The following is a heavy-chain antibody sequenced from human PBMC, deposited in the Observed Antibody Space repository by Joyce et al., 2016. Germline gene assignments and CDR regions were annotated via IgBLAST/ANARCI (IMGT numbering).Heavy chain of an antibody. J-gene: IGHJ4*02. CDR1: GFTFGRHT. V-gene: IGHV3-21*06. CDR2: ITSLGTYV. Sequence: EVQLLESGGGLAKPGGSLRLSCGVSGFTFGRHTMNWVRQAPGKGLEWISSITSLGTYVFYADSVKGRFTISRDNAKNLLHLQMDSLRAEDTAVYYCARDHQLSTPPFDYWGQGVLVTVSS. CDR3: ARDHQLSTPPFDY. D-gene: IGHD2-15*01.